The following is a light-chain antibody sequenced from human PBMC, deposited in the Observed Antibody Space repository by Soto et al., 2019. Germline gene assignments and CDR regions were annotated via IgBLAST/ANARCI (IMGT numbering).Light chain of an antibody. J-gene: IGKJ1*01. V-gene: IGKV1-5*03. Sequence: DVRLTQSPSSLSGSLGDSVTIXXRASQTISSWLAWYQQKPGKAPKVXIYKASTLKSGVPSRFSGSGSGTEFTLTISSLQPDDFATYYCQHYNSYSEAFGQGTKVDIK. CDR3: QHYNSYSEA. CDR2: KAS. CDR1: QTISSW.